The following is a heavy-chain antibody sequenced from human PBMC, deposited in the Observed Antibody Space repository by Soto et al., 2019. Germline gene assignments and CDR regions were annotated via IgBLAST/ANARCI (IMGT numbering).Heavy chain of an antibody. Sequence: GGSLRLSCAASGFTFSSYAMSWVRQAPGKGLEWVSAISGSGGSTYYADSVKGRFTISRDNSKNTLYLQMNSLRAEDTAVYYCARAPGGKCLVFWFDPWGQGTQVTVSS. D-gene: IGHD6-19*01. CDR2: ISGSGGST. V-gene: IGHV3-23*01. CDR1: GFTFSSYA. CDR3: ARAPGGKCLVFWFDP. J-gene: IGHJ5*02.